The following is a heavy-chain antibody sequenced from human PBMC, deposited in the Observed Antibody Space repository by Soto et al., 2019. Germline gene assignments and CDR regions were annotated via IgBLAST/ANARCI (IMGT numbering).Heavy chain of an antibody. CDR2: IWYDGSNK. D-gene: IGHD4-17*01. V-gene: IGHV3-33*01. CDR3: AREMGTYMTTEKVGDYYYGMDV. J-gene: IGHJ6*01. Sequence: QVQLVESGGGVVQPGRSLRLSCAASGFTFSSYGMHWVRQAPGKGLEWVAVIWYDGSNKYYADSVKGRFTISRDNSKNTLYLQMNSLRAEDTAVYYCAREMGTYMTTEKVGDYYYGMDVW. CDR1: GFTFSSYG.